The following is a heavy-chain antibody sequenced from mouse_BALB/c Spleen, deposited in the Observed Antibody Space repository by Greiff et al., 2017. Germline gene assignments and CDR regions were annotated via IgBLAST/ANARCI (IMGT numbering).Heavy chain of an antibody. V-gene: IGHV1-31*01. J-gene: IGHJ4*01. CDR1: GYSFTGYY. CDR3: AREGDGYLRAMDY. Sequence: VQLQQSGPELVKPGASVKISCKASGYSFTGYYMHWVKQSHVKSLEWIGRINPYNGATSYNQNFKDKASLTVDKSSSTAYMELHSLTSEDSAVYYCAREGDGYLRAMDYWGQGTSVTVAS. CDR2: INPYNGAT. D-gene: IGHD2-3*01.